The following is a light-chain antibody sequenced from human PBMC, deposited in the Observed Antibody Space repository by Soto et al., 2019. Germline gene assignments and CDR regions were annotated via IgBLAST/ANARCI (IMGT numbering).Light chain of an antibody. Sequence: DFQMTQSPSSLCTSVGERVTITCRASQGISNYLAWYQQKPGKAPKLLIYDASSLESGVPSRFSGSGSGPEFTLNSNSLQPDDFATYSCRQYNSYPLSGFGHGSKEDI. V-gene: IGKV1-16*01. CDR1: QGISNY. CDR3: RQYNSYPLSG. J-gene: IGKJ3*01. CDR2: DAS.